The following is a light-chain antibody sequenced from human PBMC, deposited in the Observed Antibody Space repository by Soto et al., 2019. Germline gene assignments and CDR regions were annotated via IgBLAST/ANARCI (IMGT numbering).Light chain of an antibody. CDR3: QQYNNWPPVFT. Sequence: EIVMTQSPATLSVSPGERATLSCRASQSVSSNLAWYQQQPGQAPRLLIYGASTRATGIPARFSGSGSGTEFTLTISSLHSEDFAVYYCQQYNNWPPVFTFGPGTKVDIK. CDR2: GAS. J-gene: IGKJ3*01. CDR1: QSVSSN. V-gene: IGKV3-15*01.